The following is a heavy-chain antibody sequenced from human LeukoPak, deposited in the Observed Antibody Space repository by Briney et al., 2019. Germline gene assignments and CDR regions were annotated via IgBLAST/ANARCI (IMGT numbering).Heavy chain of an antibody. CDR1: GYTFTGYY. V-gene: IGHV1-2*02. J-gene: IGHJ4*02. Sequence: GASVKVSCKASGYTFTGYYMHWVRQAPGQGLEWMGWINPNSGGTNYAQKFQGRVTMTRDMSTSTVYMELSSLRSEDTAVYYCARGMVRGVMVPNYWGQGTLVTVSS. D-gene: IGHD3-10*01. CDR3: ARGMVRGVMVPNY. CDR2: INPNSGGT.